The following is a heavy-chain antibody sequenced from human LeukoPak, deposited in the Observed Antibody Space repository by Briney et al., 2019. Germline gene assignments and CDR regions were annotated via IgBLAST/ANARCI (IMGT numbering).Heavy chain of an antibody. J-gene: IGHJ5*02. CDR1: GFTFSSYW. V-gene: IGHV3-7*03. CDR3: ARVPVEMATIFYWFDP. CDR2: IKQDGSEK. Sequence: GGSLRLSCAASGFTFSSYWMSWVRQAPGKGLEWVANIKQDGSEKYYVDSVKGRFTISRDNAKNSLYLQMNSLRAEDTAVYYCARVPVEMATIFYWFDPWGQGTLVTVSS. D-gene: IGHD5-24*01.